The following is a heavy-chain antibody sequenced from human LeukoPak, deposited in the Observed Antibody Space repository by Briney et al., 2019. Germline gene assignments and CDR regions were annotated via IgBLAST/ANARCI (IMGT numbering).Heavy chain of an antibody. CDR2: IHYTGLP. CDR3: ARVAAYSSPWFDP. V-gene: IGHV4-59*12. Sequence: SETRPLTCTISAGSIVDYYWSWIRQPPGRGLQWVGYIHYTGLPDYNPSLKSRVTISVDTSKNQFSLKLSSVTAADTAVYYCARVAAYSSPWFDPWGQGTLVTVSS. J-gene: IGHJ5*02. D-gene: IGHD6-13*01. CDR1: AGSIVDYY.